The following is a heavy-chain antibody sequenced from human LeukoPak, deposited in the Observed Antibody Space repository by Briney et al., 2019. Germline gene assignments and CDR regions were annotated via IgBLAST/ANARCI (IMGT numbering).Heavy chain of an antibody. V-gene: IGHV3-23*01. CDR1: GFTFSSYA. D-gene: IGHD3-10*01. CDR2: IINSDGTT. CDR3: ANFELVRGSDY. J-gene: IGHJ4*02. Sequence: GGSLRLSCAASGFTFSSYAMSWVRQAPGKGLEWVSTIINSDGTTYYADSVRGRFTISRDNAKNSLYLQMNSLRAEDTAVYYCANFELVRGSDYWGQGTLVTVSS.